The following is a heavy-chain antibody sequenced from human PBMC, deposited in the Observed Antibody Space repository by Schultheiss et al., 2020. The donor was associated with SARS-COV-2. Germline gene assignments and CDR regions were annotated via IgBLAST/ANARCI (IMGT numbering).Heavy chain of an antibody. CDR3: ARDLVNIAVAYLNYYYYYGMDV. J-gene: IGHJ6*02. V-gene: IGHV6-1*01. Sequence: SQTLSLTCAISGDSVSSNSAAWNWIRQSPSRGLEWLGRTYYRSKWYNDYAVSVKSRITINPDTSKNQFSLQLNSVTPEDTAVYYCARDLVNIAVAYLNYYYYYGMDVWGQGTTVTVSS. CDR2: TYYRSKWYN. D-gene: IGHD6-19*01. CDR1: GDSVSSNSAA.